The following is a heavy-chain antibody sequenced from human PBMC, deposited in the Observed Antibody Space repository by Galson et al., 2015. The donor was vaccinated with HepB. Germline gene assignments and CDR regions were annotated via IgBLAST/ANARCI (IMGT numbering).Heavy chain of an antibody. CDR2: ISSSSSYI. CDR3: AREGNHYYGSGSFSLTFDY. J-gene: IGHJ4*02. Sequence: SLRLSCAASGFTFSSYSMNWVRQAPGKGLEWVSSISSSSSYIYYADSVKGRFTISRDNAKNSLYLQMNSLRAEDTAVYYCAREGNHYYGSGSFSLTFDYWGQGTLVTVSS. CDR1: GFTFSSYS. D-gene: IGHD3-10*01. V-gene: IGHV3-21*01.